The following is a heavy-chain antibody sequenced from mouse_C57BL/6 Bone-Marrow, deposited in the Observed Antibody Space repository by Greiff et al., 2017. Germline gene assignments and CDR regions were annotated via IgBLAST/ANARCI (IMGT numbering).Heavy chain of an antibody. J-gene: IGHJ1*03. Sequence: VQLQQPGAELVMPGASVKLSCKASGYTFTSYWMHWVKQRPGHGLEWIGKIDPSDSYTNYNQKFKGKSTLTADTSSSTAYMQLSSLTYEDSAVYYGESRGYGSSYDWYFDVWGTGTTVTVSA. CDR2: IDPSDSYT. V-gene: IGHV1-69*01. D-gene: IGHD1-1*01. CDR1: GYTFTSYW. CDR3: ESRGYGSSYDWYFDV.